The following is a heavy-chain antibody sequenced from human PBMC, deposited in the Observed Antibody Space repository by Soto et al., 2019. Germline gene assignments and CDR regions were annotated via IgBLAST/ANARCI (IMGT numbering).Heavy chain of an antibody. CDR1: GYTFNSYG. V-gene: IGHV1-18*01. CDR2: ISPYDDNT. CDR3: ARGGYYDSSGSRNYHYYGMDA. D-gene: IGHD3-22*01. Sequence: QVQLVQSGTEVKKPGASVKVSCKASGYTFNSYGISWVRQAPGQGLEWMGWISPYDDNTNYAQNLQGRVTMTTDTTTRTAYRERMSLRSDDTAVYYCARGGYYDSSGSRNYHYYGMDAWGQGTTVTVS. J-gene: IGHJ6*02.